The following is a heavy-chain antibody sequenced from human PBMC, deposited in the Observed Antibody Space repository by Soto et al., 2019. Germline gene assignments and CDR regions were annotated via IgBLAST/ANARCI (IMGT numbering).Heavy chain of an antibody. Sequence: PSKRPSVTCTVCGGPISSYYWSWIRQPAGKGLEWIGRIYTSGSTNYNPSLKSRVTMSVDTSKNQFSLKLSSVTAADTAVYYCARDDSFAGAEIFVGMDVCGQGNTVTV. V-gene: IGHV4-4*07. J-gene: IGHJ6*02. CDR3: ARDDSFAGAEIFVGMDV. CDR2: IYTSGST. CDR1: GGPISSYY. D-gene: IGHD6-19*01.